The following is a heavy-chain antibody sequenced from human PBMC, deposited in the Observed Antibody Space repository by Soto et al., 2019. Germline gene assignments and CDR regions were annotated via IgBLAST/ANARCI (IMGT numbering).Heavy chain of an antibody. J-gene: IGHJ4*02. Sequence: AAVKDSCKASGYTFTTYAMHWVRQAPGQRLEWMGWINAGNGNTKYSQKFQGRVTITRDTSASTAYMELSSLRSEDTAVYYCARDLGGWPDYWGQGTLVTVSS. CDR1: GYTFTTYA. CDR3: ARDLGGWPDY. CDR2: INAGNGNT. D-gene: IGHD2-15*01. V-gene: IGHV1-3*01.